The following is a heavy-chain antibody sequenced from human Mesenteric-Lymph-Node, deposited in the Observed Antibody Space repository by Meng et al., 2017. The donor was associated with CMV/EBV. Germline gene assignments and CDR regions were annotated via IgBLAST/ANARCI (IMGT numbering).Heavy chain of an antibody. CDR3: ARSTTVTDFDS. CDR1: GYTFTNYW. Sequence: GGSLRLSCKGSGYTFTNYWIGWVRQMPGKGLECMGIIYPGDSDTKYSPSFQGQVTISADKSINTAYLQWSSLQASDTAMYYCARSTTVTDFDSWGQGTLVTVSS. J-gene: IGHJ4*02. CDR2: IYPGDSDT. V-gene: IGHV5-51*01. D-gene: IGHD4-11*01.